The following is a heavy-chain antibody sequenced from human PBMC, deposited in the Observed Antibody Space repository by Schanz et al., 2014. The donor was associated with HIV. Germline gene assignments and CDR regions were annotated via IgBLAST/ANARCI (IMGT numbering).Heavy chain of an antibody. V-gene: IGHV1-69*01. Sequence: QVQLVQSGAEVKNPGSSVKVSCKASGGTFSSYAVSWVRQAPGHALEWMGGIIPIFGAAKNAPKFQGRVTITADESTSTAYMELTGLNPEDTAIYYCARDDVLDSLASWGQGTLVTVSS. CDR2: IIPIFGAA. D-gene: IGHD2-21*01. CDR3: ARDDVLDSLAS. CDR1: GGTFSSYA. J-gene: IGHJ5*02.